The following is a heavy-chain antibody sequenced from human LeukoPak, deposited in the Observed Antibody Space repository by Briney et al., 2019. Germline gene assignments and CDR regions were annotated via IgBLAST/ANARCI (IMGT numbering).Heavy chain of an antibody. CDR2: IYHSGST. J-gene: IGHJ4*02. CDR3: ARGGYFYYFDY. CDR1: GGSISSYY. V-gene: IGHV4-59*12. Sequence: SETLSLTCTVSGGSISSYYWSWIRQPPGKGLEWIGYIYHSGSTYYNPSLKSRVTISVDRSKNQFSLKLSSVTAADTAVYYCARGGYFYYFDYWGQGTLVTVSS. D-gene: IGHD5-12*01.